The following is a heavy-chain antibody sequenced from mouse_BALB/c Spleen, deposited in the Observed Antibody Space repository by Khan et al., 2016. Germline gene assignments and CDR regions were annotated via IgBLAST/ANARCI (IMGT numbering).Heavy chain of an antibody. V-gene: IGHV6-6*02. CDR2: IRLKSNNYAT. J-gene: IGHJ3*01. CDR3: TTGFAY. CDR1: GFTFSNYW. Sequence: EVQLEESGGGLVQPGGSMKLSCVASGFTFSNYWMNWVRQSPEKGLEWVAEIRLKSNNYATHDAESVIGRFTISRDETTSSVYLQMNNLRAENTGIYYRTTGFAYWGQGTLVTVSA.